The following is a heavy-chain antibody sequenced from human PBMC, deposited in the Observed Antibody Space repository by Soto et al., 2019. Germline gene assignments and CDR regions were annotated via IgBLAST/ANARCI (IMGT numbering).Heavy chain of an antibody. Sequence: SETLSLTCTVSGGSISSYYWSWIRQPPGKGLEWIGYIYYSGSTNYNPSLKSRVTISVDTSKNQFSLKLSSVTAADTAVYYCARADVYYGSGSYFLSGMDVWGQGTTVTVSS. V-gene: IGHV4-59*01. CDR1: GGSISSYY. D-gene: IGHD3-10*01. CDR3: ARADVYYGSGSYFLSGMDV. CDR2: IYYSGST. J-gene: IGHJ6*02.